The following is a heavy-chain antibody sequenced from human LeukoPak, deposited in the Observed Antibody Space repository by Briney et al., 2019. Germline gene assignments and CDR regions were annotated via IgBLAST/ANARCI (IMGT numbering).Heavy chain of an antibody. D-gene: IGHD6-13*01. CDR1: GFTFGDYA. CDR3: TRGWPYSSSWYHWEGYFQH. V-gene: IGHV3-49*03. CDR2: IRSKAYGGTT. J-gene: IGHJ1*01. Sequence: QSGGSPRLSCTASGFTFGDYAMSWFRQAPGKGLEWVGFIRSKAYGGTTEYAASVKGRFTISRDDSKSIAYLQMNSLKTEDTAVYYCTRGWPYSSSWYHWEGYFQHWGQGTLVTVSS.